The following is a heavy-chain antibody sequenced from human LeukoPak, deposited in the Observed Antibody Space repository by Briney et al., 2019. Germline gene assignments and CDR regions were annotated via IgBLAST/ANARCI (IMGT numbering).Heavy chain of an antibody. CDR1: GGSFSGYY. Sequence: SETLSLICAVYGGSFSGYYWSWNRQPPGKGLEWIGEINHSGSTNYNPSLKSRVTISVDTSKNQFSLKLSSVTAADTAVYYCASMVRGASDDYWGQGTLVTVSS. CDR3: ASMVRGASDDY. CDR2: INHSGST. J-gene: IGHJ4*02. D-gene: IGHD3-10*01. V-gene: IGHV4-34*01.